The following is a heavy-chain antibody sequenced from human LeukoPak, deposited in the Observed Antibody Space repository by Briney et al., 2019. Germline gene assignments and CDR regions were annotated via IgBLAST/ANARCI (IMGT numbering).Heavy chain of an antibody. J-gene: IGHJ4*02. CDR1: GASISSFY. CDR3: ARDRWLDF. CDR2: IYYTGST. Sequence: PSETLSLTCTVSGASISSFYWSWVRQPPGEGLEWIGYIYYTGSTNYNPSLKSRVTLSVDTSKNQLSLNLRSVTAADTAVCYCARDRWLDFWGQGTLVTVSS. D-gene: IGHD6-19*01. V-gene: IGHV4-59*01.